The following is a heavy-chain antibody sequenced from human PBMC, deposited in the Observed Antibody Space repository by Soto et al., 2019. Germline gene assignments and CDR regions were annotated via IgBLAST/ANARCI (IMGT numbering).Heavy chain of an antibody. J-gene: IGHJ6*02. CDR3: ARDVSEWLRAETLYYYYGMDV. V-gene: IGHV6-1*01. CDR2: TYYRSKWYN. D-gene: IGHD5-12*01. CDR1: GDSVSSNSAA. Sequence: SQTLSLTCAISGDSVSSNSAAWNWIRQSPSRGLEWLGRTYYRSKWYNDYAVSVKSRITINPDTSKNQFSLQLNSVTPEDTAVYYCARDVSEWLRAETLYYYYGMDVWGQGTTVTVSS.